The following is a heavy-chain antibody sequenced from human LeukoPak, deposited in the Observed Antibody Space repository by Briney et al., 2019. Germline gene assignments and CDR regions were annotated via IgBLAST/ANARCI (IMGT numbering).Heavy chain of an antibody. CDR2: IWFDGSNK. J-gene: IGHJ3*02. V-gene: IGHV3-33*01. CDR3: ARGGGDDAFDI. CDR1: GFTFSNYG. D-gene: IGHD3-10*01. Sequence: GRSVRLSYAASGFTFSNYGMHWVRQAPGKGLEWVAVIWFDGSNKYYADSVKGRFTISRDNSKSTLYLQLNSLRAEDTAVYYCARGGGDDAFDIWGQGPMITVSS.